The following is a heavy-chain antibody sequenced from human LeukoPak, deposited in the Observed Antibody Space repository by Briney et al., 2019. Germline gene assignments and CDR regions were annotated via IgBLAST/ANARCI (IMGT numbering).Heavy chain of an antibody. V-gene: IGHV5-51*01. Sequence: GEPLKISCQGFGYLFSNYWIGWGRQMPGKGLEWMGIIYPGDSDTRYSPSFQGQVTISADKSISTAYLQWSSLKASDTAMYYCAREGYTYGPFDYWGQGTQVTVSS. CDR3: AREGYTYGPFDY. D-gene: IGHD5-18*01. CDR1: GYLFSNYW. J-gene: IGHJ4*02. CDR2: IYPGDSDT.